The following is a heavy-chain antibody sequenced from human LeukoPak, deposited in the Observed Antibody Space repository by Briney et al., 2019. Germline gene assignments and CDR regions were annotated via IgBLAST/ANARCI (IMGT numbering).Heavy chain of an antibody. J-gene: IGHJ4*02. CDR2: ISGSGGST. V-gene: IGHV3-23*01. D-gene: IGHD3-22*01. CDR1: GFTFSSYA. Sequence: GGSLRLSCAASGFTFSSYAMSWVRQAPGEGLEWVSAISGSGGSTYYADSVKGRFTISRDNSKNTLYLQMNSLRAEDTAVYYCAKDSYDSSGYYFGYWGQGTLVTVSS. CDR3: AKDSYDSSGYYFGY.